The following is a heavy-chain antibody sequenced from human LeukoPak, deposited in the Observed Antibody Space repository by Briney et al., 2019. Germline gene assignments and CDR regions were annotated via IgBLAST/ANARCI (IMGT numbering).Heavy chain of an antibody. Sequence: GSPVKVSCKASGCTLSRYAISRVRQAPGPGLEWMGGIIPIFGTANYAQKFQGRVTITTDEYTSTAYKELSSLRSEDTAVYYCARRVRSVAGKEDWFDPWGQGTLVTVSS. J-gene: IGHJ5*02. CDR2: IIPIFGTA. V-gene: IGHV1-69*05. CDR3: ARRVRSVAGKEDWFDP. CDR1: GCTLSRYA. D-gene: IGHD6-19*01.